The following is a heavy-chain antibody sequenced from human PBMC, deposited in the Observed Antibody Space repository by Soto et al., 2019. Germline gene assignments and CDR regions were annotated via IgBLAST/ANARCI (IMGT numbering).Heavy chain of an antibody. Sequence: SETLSLTCTVSGGSITRYYWSWIRQPPGKGLEWIGYIYYSDSGSTNYSPSLKSRVTISVDTSKNQFSLRLSSVPTADTAIYYCARGWGGYLVVPFDYWGQGTLVTVSS. V-gene: IGHV4-59*01. CDR1: GGSITRYY. J-gene: IGHJ4*02. CDR2: IYYSDSGST. D-gene: IGHD3-3*01. CDR3: ARGWGGYLVVPFDY.